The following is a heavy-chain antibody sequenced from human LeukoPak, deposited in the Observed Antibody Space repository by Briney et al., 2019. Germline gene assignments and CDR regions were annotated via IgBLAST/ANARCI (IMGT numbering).Heavy chain of an antibody. D-gene: IGHD2-8*01. V-gene: IGHV1-8*01. Sequence: ASVKVSCKPSGYTFTSYDINWVRQATGQGLEWMGWMNPNSGNTGYAQKFQGRVTMTRNTSIRTAYMELSSLRSEDTAVYYCARVYCTNGVCYDGAGDYWGQGTLVTVSS. CDR2: MNPNSGNT. J-gene: IGHJ4*02. CDR3: ARVYCTNGVCYDGAGDY. CDR1: GYTFTSYD.